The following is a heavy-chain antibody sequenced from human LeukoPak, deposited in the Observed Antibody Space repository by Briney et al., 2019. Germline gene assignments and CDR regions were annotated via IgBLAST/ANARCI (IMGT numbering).Heavy chain of an antibody. CDR3: ARDAIAVSGPLIITLDI. CDR1: GSLISSYY. CDR2: IYTTGSS. D-gene: IGHD6-19*01. J-gene: IGHJ3*02. V-gene: IGHV4-4*07. Sequence: SETQSLTCTVSGSLISSYYWSWIRQPAGKGLEWIGRIYTTGSSNYNPSLKSRVTMSVDTSKNQFSLKLNSVTAADTAVYYCARDAIAVSGPLIITLDIWGQGTVVTVSS.